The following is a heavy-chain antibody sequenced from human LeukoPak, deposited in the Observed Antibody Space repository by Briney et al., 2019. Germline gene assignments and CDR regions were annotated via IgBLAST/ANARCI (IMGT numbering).Heavy chain of an antibody. V-gene: IGHV4-59*08. D-gene: IGHD5-12*01. CDR1: GFTVSSNY. CDR2: IYYSGST. Sequence: GSLRLSCAASGFTVSSNYMSWIRQPPGKGLEWIGYIYYSGSTNYNPSLKSRVTISVDTSKNQFSLKLSSVTAADTAVYYCARQYSGYDLDYWGQGTLVTVSS. CDR3: ARQYSGYDLDY. J-gene: IGHJ4*02.